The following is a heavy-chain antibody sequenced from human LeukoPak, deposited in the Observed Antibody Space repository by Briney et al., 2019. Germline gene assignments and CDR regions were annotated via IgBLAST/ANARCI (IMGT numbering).Heavy chain of an antibody. Sequence: SETPSLTCTVSGASISSYYWSWIRQPPGRGLEWIGYIYYSGSTNYSPSLNSRVTISIDTSKNQFSLRLRSVTAADTAIYYCARGRSGYSYAFDSWGQGTLVTVSS. CDR3: ARGRSGYSYAFDS. J-gene: IGHJ4*02. CDR1: GASISSYY. D-gene: IGHD5-18*01. V-gene: IGHV4-59*01. CDR2: IYYSGST.